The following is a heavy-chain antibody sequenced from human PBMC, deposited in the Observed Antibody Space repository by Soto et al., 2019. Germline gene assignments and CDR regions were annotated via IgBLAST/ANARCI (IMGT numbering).Heavy chain of an antibody. Sequence: GGSLRLSCAASGFTFSSYAMHWVRQAPGKGLEWVAVISYDGSNKYYADSVKGRFTIYRDNSKNTLYLQMNSLRAEDTAVYYCARESNGDYGDYWGQGTLVTVSS. D-gene: IGHD4-17*01. CDR1: GFTFSSYA. V-gene: IGHV3-30-3*01. CDR3: ARESNGDYGDY. CDR2: ISYDGSNK. J-gene: IGHJ4*02.